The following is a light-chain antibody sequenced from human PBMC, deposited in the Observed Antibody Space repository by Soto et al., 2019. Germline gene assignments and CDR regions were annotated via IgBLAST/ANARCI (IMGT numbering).Light chain of an antibody. Sequence: DIQMTQSPSTLSASVGDRVTITCRASQIVSNVLAWFQQRPGEGPKLLIYDISSLGSGVPSRFSGSGSATGTEFTLTISSLQPDDLATYSCQQYYSNPWTFGQGTKVEIK. CDR3: QQYYSNPWT. V-gene: IGKV1-5*01. CDR2: DIS. J-gene: IGKJ1*01. CDR1: QIVSNV.